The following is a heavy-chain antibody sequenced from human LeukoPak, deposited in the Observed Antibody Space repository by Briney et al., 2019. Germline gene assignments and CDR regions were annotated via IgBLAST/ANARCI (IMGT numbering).Heavy chain of an antibody. CDR3: ARELEGDYYYYYMDV. Sequence: SVKVSCKAFGGTFISYAISWVRQAPGQGLEWMGRIIPIFGTANYAQKFQGRVTITTDESTSTAYMELSSPRSEDTAVNYCARELEGDYYYYYMDVWGKGTRVTVSS. J-gene: IGHJ6*03. CDR2: IIPIFGTA. D-gene: IGHD1-26*01. V-gene: IGHV1-69*05. CDR1: GGTFISYA.